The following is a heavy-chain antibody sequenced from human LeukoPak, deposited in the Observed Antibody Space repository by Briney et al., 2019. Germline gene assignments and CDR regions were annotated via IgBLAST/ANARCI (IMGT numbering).Heavy chain of an antibody. D-gene: IGHD3-10*01. V-gene: IGHV3-7*01. J-gene: IGHJ3*02. CDR3: ARDREYYYGSGSYLTDAFDI. Sequence: GGSLRLSCAASGFMFSTYWMSWVRQAPAKGLEWVANIKQDGSEKYYVDSVKGRFTISRDNAKNSLYLQMNSLRAEDTAVYYCARDREYYYGSGSYLTDAFDIWGQGTMVTVSS. CDR2: IKQDGSEK. CDR1: GFMFSTYW.